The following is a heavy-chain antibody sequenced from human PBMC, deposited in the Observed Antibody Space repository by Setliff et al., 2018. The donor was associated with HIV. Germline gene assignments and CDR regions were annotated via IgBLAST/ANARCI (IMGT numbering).Heavy chain of an antibody. CDR1: GYTFTSYG. V-gene: IGHV1-18*01. CDR3: AAEGPYTNSSPFDY. J-gene: IGHJ4*02. D-gene: IGHD6-6*01. Sequence: ASVKVSCKASGYTFTSYGISWVRQAPGQGLEWMGWISVYNGDTNDAQKHQGRVTMTTDTSTSTAYMEVKSLTSEDTAVYYCAAEGPYTNSSPFDYWGQGTLVTVSS. CDR2: ISVYNGDT.